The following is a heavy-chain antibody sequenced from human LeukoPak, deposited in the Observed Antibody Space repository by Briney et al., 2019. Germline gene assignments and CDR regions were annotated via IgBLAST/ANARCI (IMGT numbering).Heavy chain of an antibody. CDR1: GFTFSSYW. D-gene: IGHD2-15*01. J-gene: IGHJ4*02. CDR2: IKQDGSEK. Sequence: GGSLRLSCAASGFTFSSYWMSWVRQAPGKGLEWVANIKQDGSEKYYVDSAKGRFTISRDNAKNSLYLQMNSLRAEDTAVYYCARGTPNIVVVVAAQDYWGQGTLVTASS. CDR3: ARGTPNIVVVVAAQDY. V-gene: IGHV3-7*01.